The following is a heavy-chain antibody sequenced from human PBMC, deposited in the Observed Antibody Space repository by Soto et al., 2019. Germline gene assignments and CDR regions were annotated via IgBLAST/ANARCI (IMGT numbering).Heavy chain of an antibody. Sequence: GGPLRPPCPASVFTFSSSDMHWVRKPTGKCLEWVSAIGTAGAPYYPGSVKGRFTISRENAKNSLYLQMNSLRAGDTAVYYCARGVYYYDSRPSGAFDIWGQGTMVTVSS. D-gene: IGHD3-22*01. CDR3: ARGVYYYDSRPSGAFDI. J-gene: IGHJ3*02. CDR2: IGTAGAP. CDR1: VFTFSSSD. V-gene: IGHV3-13*05.